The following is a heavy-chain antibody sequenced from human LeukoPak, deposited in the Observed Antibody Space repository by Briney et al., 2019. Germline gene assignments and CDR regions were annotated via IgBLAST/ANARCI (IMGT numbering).Heavy chain of an antibody. CDR2: IYYSGST. CDR3: ARGRYSSGWSPYNWFDP. Sequence: NTSETLSLTCTVSGGSISSYYWSWIRQPPGEGLEWIGYIYYSGSTNYNPSLKSRVTISVDTSKNQFSLKLSSMTAADTAVYYCARGRYSSGWSPYNWFDPWGQGTLVTVSS. CDR1: GGSISSYY. D-gene: IGHD6-19*01. J-gene: IGHJ5*02. V-gene: IGHV4-59*01.